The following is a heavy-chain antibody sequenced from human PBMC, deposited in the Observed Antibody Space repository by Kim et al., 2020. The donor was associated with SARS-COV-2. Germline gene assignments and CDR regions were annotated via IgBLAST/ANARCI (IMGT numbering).Heavy chain of an antibody. D-gene: IGHD3-10*01. CDR2: IIPIFGTA. V-gene: IGHV1-69*13. J-gene: IGHJ3*02. CDR1: GGTFSSYA. CDR3: AFLSITMVRGVPLIDDAFDI. Sequence: SVKVSCKASGGTFSSYAISWVRQAPGQGLEWMGGIIPIFGTANYAQKFQGRVTITADESTSTAYMELSSLRSEDTAVYYCAFLSITMVRGVPLIDDAFDIWGQGTMVTVSS.